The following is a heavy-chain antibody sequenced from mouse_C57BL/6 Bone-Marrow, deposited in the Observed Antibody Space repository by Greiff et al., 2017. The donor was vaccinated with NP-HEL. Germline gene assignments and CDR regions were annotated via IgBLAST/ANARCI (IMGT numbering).Heavy chain of an antibody. CDR3: ARSSYDYSMDY. CDR2: ISYDGSN. J-gene: IGHJ4*01. CDR1: GYSITSGYY. V-gene: IGHV3-6*01. Sequence: EESGPGLVKPSQSLSLTCSVTGYSITSGYYWNWIRQFPGNKLEWMGYISYDGSNNYNPSLKNRISITRDTSKNQFFLKLNSVTTEDTATYYCARSSYDYSMDYWGQGTSVTVSS. D-gene: IGHD2-4*01.